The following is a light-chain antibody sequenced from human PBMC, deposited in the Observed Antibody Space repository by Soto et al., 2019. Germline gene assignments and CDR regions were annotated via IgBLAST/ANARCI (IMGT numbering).Light chain of an antibody. V-gene: IGLV2-11*01. CDR3: CSYAVTFYV. CDR1: SIDVVGSNY. Sequence: QSALTQPRSVSGSPGQSVTISCTGPSIDVVGSNYVSWYQQHPGKAPKLMIYDVSERPSGVPDRFSGSKSGNTASLTISGLQAEDEADYYCCSYAVTFYVFGTGTKLTVL. J-gene: IGLJ1*01. CDR2: DVS.